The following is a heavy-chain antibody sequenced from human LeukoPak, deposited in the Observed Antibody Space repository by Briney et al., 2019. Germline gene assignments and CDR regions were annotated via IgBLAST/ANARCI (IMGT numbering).Heavy chain of an antibody. V-gene: IGHV3-30*01. D-gene: IGHD1-26*01. CDR2: ISYDGSNE. J-gene: IGHJ4*02. CDR1: GFTFSSYA. Sequence: PGGSLRLSCAASGFTFSSYAMHWVRQAPGKGLEWVAVISYDGSNEYYADAVKGRFTISRDNSKNTLYLQMNSLRAEDTAVYYCARDPSPVSGSYLDYWGQGTLVTVSS. CDR3: ARDPSPVSGSYLDY.